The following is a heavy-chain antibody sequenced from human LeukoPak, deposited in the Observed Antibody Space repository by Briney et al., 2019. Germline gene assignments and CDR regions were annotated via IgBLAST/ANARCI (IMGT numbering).Heavy chain of an antibody. CDR1: GYTFTIYG. V-gene: IGHV1-18*01. CDR2: ISAYNGNT. Sequence: VASVKVSCKASGYTFTIYGISWVRQAPGQGLEWMGWISAYNGNTNYAQKLQGRVTMTTDTSTSTAYMELRSLRSDDTAVYYCARGKASSRGYYYYYMDVWGKGTTFTVSS. J-gene: IGHJ6*03. CDR3: ARGKASSRGYYYYYMDV.